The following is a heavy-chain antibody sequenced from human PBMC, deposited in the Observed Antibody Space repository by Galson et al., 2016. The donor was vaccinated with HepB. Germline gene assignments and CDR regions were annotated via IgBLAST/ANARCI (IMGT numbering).Heavy chain of an antibody. CDR2: IKFDGNEK. J-gene: IGHJ4*01. V-gene: IGHV3-7*03. D-gene: IGHD1-26*01. Sequence: SLRLSCAASGFTFSSYWMTWVRQAPGKGLEWVANIKFDGNEKDYVDSVKGRFTISRDNAKNSLYLQMNSLRVDDTAVYYCAVGAHVDYGGHGTLVTVSS. CDR3: AVGAHVDY. CDR1: GFTFSSYW.